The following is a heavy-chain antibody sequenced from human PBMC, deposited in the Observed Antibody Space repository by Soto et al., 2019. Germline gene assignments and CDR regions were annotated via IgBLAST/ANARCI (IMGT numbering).Heavy chain of an antibody. Sequence: ASETLCHPCPVSGGSISNDYWSRIRQSAGKGLECIGYISYSGTINYNPSFRSRVSMSLDTSKNHFSLRLTSVAAADTAYYYCARVIGGRKLFDYWGLGTLVTVSS. CDR1: GGSISNDY. CDR3: ARVIGGRKLFDY. V-gene: IGHV4-59*01. CDR2: ISYSGTI. D-gene: IGHD3-10*01. J-gene: IGHJ4*02.